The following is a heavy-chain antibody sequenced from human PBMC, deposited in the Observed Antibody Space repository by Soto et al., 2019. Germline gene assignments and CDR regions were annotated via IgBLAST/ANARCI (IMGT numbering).Heavy chain of an antibody. V-gene: IGHV3-23*01. CDR2: ISGNGGST. D-gene: IGHD3-22*01. Sequence: GGSLRLSCAASGFSFRTFDMSWVRQAPDKGLGWISAISGNGGSTYFADSVKGRFTISRDNFKNILYLQMDSLRADDTAVYFCAKPGYYDASGYYYYLGSWGQGTQVTVSS. CDR1: GFSFRTFD. J-gene: IGHJ4*02. CDR3: AKPGYYDASGYYYYLGS.